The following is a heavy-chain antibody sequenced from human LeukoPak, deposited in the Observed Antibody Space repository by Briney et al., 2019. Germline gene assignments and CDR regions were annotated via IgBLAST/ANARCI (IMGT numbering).Heavy chain of an antibody. Sequence: SETLSLTCTVSGGSISSSSYYWGWIRQPPGKGLEWIGSIYYSGSTYYNPSLKSRVTISVDTSKNQFSLKVSSVTAADTAVYYCARHGGSYFPYWGQGILVSVSS. CDR1: GGSISSSSYY. CDR2: IYYSGST. J-gene: IGHJ4*02. D-gene: IGHD1-26*01. V-gene: IGHV4-39*07. CDR3: ARHGGSYFPY.